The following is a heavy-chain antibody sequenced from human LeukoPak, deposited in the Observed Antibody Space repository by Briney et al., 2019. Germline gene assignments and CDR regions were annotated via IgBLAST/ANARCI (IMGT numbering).Heavy chain of an antibody. CDR2: IIPIFGTA. V-gene: IGHV1-69*01. J-gene: IGHJ6*03. CDR3: ARDGGWYKRGLDHYYYYMDV. D-gene: IGHD6-19*01. Sequence: GSSVKVSCKASGGTFNSYTISWVRQAPGQGLEWMGGIIPIFGTANYAQKFQGRVTITADESTSTAYMELSSLRSEDTAVYYCARDGGWYKRGLDHYYYYMDVWGKGTTVIVSS. CDR1: GGTFNSYT.